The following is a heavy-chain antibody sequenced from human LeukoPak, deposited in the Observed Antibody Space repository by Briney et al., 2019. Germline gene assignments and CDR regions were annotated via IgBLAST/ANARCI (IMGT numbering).Heavy chain of an antibody. V-gene: IGHV3-66*01. Sequence: GGSLRLSCVVSGFTVSNNYMTWFRQAPGKGLEWVSAIHGAGDTHHANSVKDGFSTSRDNSKNTVYLQMNSLRAEDTAVYYCARGFLVGNNAAWGQGTLVTIPS. CDR3: ARGFLVGNNAA. D-gene: IGHD1-26*01. J-gene: IGHJ5*02. CDR1: GFTVSNNY. CDR2: IHGAGDT.